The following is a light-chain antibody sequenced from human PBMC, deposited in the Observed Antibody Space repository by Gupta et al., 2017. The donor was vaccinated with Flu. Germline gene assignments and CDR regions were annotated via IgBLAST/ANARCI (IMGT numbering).Light chain of an antibody. V-gene: IGKV3-15*01. Sequence: PATLSVSPGESATLSCRTTQGVSVNLAWHQQKRGQAPRLLIYAASTRATGVPARFSGSASGTKFTLTITILHSEEVTVYYCQLHNHWRHAFGGGTKVEIK. CDR1: QGVSVN. CDR2: AAS. J-gene: IGKJ4*01. CDR3: QLHNHWRHA.